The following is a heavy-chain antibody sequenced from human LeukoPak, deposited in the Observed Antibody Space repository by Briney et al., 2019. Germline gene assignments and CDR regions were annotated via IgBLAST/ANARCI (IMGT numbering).Heavy chain of an antibody. CDR1: GGSFSGYY. CDR2: INNDGGGA. D-gene: IGHD2-15*01. Sequence: SETLSLTCTVSGGSFSGYYWSWVRQPPGKRLEWIGEINNDGGGAHYNRSLERGVTISLDTSRNQYSLKLSSVTAADTAVYYCAKVRVGCCDAYDIWGRGTLVTVSS. CDR3: AKVRVGCCDAYDI. V-gene: IGHV4-34*01. J-gene: IGHJ3*02.